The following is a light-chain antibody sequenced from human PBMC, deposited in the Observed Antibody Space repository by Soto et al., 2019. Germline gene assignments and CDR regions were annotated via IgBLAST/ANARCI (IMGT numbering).Light chain of an antibody. V-gene: IGKV3-15*01. Sequence: EIVMTQSPATLSVSLGEGATLSCRASQSVSSNLDWYQQKPGQPPRLLIYAVSIMPTGIPARCNGSGSGTDFTLTISSLQAQDVAVYYCQQYYSTPLWTFGQGTKVDIK. J-gene: IGKJ1*01. CDR3: QQYYSTPLWT. CDR2: AVS. CDR1: QSVSSN.